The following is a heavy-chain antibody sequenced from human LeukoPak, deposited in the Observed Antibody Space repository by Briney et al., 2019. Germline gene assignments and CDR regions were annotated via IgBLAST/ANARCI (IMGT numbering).Heavy chain of an antibody. Sequence: GGSLRLSCAPSGLTFSNAWMQWVCQAPEKGREGGADIKCDGSEGCYVDSVKGRLTISRDNAKNSLYLQVNSLRAKDMTVYYCVRGVGSSTSCYVRAFDIWGQGTMVTVSS. CDR3: VRGVGSSTSCYVRAFDI. J-gene: IGHJ3*02. V-gene: IGHV3-52*01. CDR1: GLTFSNAW. CDR2: IKCDGSEG. D-gene: IGHD2-2*01.